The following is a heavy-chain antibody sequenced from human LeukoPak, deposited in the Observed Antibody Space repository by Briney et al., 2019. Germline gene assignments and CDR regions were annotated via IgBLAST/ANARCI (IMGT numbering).Heavy chain of an antibody. CDR3: ATRFDYYGSGSYPEYFQH. CDR1: GFTFSDYY. D-gene: IGHD3-10*01. V-gene: IGHV3-11*01. CDR2: ISSSGSTI. J-gene: IGHJ1*01. Sequence: PGGSLRLSCAASGFTFSDYYMSWIRQAPGKGLEWVSYISSSGSTIYYADSVKGRFTISRDNAKNSLYLQMNSLRAEDTAVYYCATRFDYYGSGSYPEYFQHWGQGTLVTVSP.